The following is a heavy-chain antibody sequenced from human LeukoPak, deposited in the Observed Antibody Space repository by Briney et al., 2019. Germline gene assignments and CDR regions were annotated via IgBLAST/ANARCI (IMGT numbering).Heavy chain of an antibody. CDR2: INHSGST. J-gene: IGHJ5*02. CDR1: GGSFSGYY. D-gene: IGHD3-9*01. CDR3: ARSQGGYFDWLLYGGGNWFDP. V-gene: IGHV4-34*01. Sequence: PSETLSLTCAVYGGSFSGYYWSWIRQPPGKGLEWIGEINHSGSTNYNPSLKSRVTISVDTSKNQFSLKLSSVTAADTAVYYCARSQGGYFDWLLYGGGNWFDPWGQGTLVTVSS.